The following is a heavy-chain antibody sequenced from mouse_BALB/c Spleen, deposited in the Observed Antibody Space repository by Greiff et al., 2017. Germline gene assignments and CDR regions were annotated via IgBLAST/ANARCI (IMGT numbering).Heavy chain of an antibody. CDR1: GFSLTGYG. Sequence: VQGVESGPGLVAPSQSLSITCTVSGFSLTGYGVNWVRQPPGKGLEWLGMIWGDGSTDYNSALKSRLSISKDNSKSQVFLKMNSLQTDDTARYYCARAGTGGNYFAWFAYWGQGTLVTVSA. D-gene: IGHD2-1*01. CDR2: IWGDGST. V-gene: IGHV2-6-7*01. J-gene: IGHJ3*01. CDR3: ARAGTGGNYFAWFAY.